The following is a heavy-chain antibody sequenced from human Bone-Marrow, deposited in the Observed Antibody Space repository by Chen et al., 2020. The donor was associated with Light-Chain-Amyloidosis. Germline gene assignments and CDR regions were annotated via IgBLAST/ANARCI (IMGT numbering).Heavy chain of an antibody. J-gene: IGHJ6*02. V-gene: IGHV3-49*03. CDR1: GFTFGDYA. CDR2: IRSKAYGGTT. CDR3: TRRGRHPGYSSGWYTLGGMDV. D-gene: IGHD6-19*01. Sequence: EVQLVESGGGLVQPGRSLRLSCTASGFTFGDYAMSWFRQAPGKGLEWVGFIRSKAYGGTTEYAASVKGRFTISRDDSKSIAYLQMNSLKTEDTAVYYCTRRGRHPGYSSGWYTLGGMDVWGQGTTVTVSS.